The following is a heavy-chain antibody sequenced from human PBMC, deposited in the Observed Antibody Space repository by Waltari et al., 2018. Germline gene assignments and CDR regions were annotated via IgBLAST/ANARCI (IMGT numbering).Heavy chain of an antibody. CDR1: GGSISSGGYY. CDR2: IYYSGST. V-gene: IGHV4-31*03. Sequence: QVQLQESGPGLVKPSQTLSLTCTVSGGSISSGGYYWSWIRQHPGKGLEWIGYIYYSGSTYYNPSLKSRVTISVDTSKNQFSLKLSSVTAADTAVYYCARRAGDFWSGCDYYYYYMDVWGKGTTVIVSS. CDR3: ARRAGDFWSGCDYYYYYMDV. J-gene: IGHJ6*03. D-gene: IGHD3-3*01.